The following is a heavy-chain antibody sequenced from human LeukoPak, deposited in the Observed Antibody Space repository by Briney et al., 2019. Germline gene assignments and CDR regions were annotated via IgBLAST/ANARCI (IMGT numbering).Heavy chain of an antibody. CDR3: ASVYYDPDAFDI. CDR2: IYSGGST. J-gene: IGHJ3*02. D-gene: IGHD3-22*01. Sequence: GGSLRLSCAASGFTVSSNYMSWVRQAPGKGLEWVSVIYSGGSTYYADSVKGRFTISRDNSKNTLYLQMNSLRAEDTAVYYCASVYYDPDAFDIWGQGTMVTVSS. V-gene: IGHV3-53*01. CDR1: GFTVSSNY.